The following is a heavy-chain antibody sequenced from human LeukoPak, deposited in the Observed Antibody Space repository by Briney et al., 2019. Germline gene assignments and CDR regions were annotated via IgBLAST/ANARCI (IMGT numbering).Heavy chain of an antibody. CDR1: GFTFSSYS. CDR3: ARDGYCSGGSCYEDDAFDI. Sequence: GGSLRLSCAASGFTFSSYSMNWVRQAPGKGLEWVSSISSSSSYIYYADSVKGRFTISRDNAKNSLYLQMNSLRAEDTAVYYCARDGYCSGGSCYEDDAFDIWGQGTMVTVSS. J-gene: IGHJ3*02. V-gene: IGHV3-21*01. CDR2: ISSSSSYI. D-gene: IGHD2-15*01.